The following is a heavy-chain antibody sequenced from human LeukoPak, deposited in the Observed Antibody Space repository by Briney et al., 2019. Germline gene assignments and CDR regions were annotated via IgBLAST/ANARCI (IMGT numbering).Heavy chain of an antibody. CDR3: ARDEVSVTCSGGSCYSVDAFDI. CDR2: ISSSSSYI. CDR1: GFTFSSYS. V-gene: IGHV3-21*01. Sequence: GGSLRLSCAASGFTFSSYSMNWVRQAPGKGLEWVSSISSSSSYIYYADSVKGRFTISRDNAKNSLYLQMNSLRAEDTAVYCCARDEVSVTCSGGSCYSVDAFDIWGQGTMVTVSS. J-gene: IGHJ3*02. D-gene: IGHD2-15*01.